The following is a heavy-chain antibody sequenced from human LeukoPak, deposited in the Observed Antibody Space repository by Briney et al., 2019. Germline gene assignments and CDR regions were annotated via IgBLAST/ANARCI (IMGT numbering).Heavy chain of an antibody. CDR1: GYAFTGYY. D-gene: IGHD1-7*01. CDR2: INPNSGGT. CDR3: ARLLELRDYYFDY. J-gene: IGHJ4*02. V-gene: IGHV1-2*06. Sequence: ASVKVSCKASGYAFTGYYMHWVRQAPGQGLEWMGRINPNSGGTNYAQKFQGRVTMTRDTSISTAYMELSSLRSEDTAVYYCARLLELRDYYFDYWGQGTLVTVSS.